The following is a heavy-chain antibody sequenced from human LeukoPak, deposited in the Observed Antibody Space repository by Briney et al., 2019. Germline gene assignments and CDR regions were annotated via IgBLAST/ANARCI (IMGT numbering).Heavy chain of an antibody. J-gene: IGHJ6*03. CDR2: IYTSGST. Sequence: SETLSLTSAVAGGSISSYNCSWIRPPAGKGLGWVGRIYTSGSTNYNPSLKSRVTMSVDTSKNQFSLKLSSVTAADTAVYYCARADYYYYYYMDVWGKGTTVTVSS. CDR1: GGSISSYN. CDR3: ARADYYYYYYMDV. V-gene: IGHV4-4*07.